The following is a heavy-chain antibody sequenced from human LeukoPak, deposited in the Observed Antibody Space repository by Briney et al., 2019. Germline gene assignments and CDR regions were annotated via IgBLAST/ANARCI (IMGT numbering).Heavy chain of an antibody. V-gene: IGHV7-4-1*02. J-gene: IGHJ5*02. CDR1: GYTFTSYA. CDR3: GRAYQPLGGLSFPDQ. D-gene: IGHD3-16*02. CDR2: INTNTGNP. Sequence: ASVTVSCTASGYTFTSYAMNWVRQAPGQGLEWMGWINTNTGNPTYAQGFTGRFVFSLDTSVSTAYLQISSLKAEDTAVYYCGRAYQPLGGLSFPDQWGQGTLVTVSS.